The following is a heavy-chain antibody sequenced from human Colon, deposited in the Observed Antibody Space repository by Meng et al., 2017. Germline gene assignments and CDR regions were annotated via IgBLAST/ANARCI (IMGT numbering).Heavy chain of an antibody. CDR3: AKGRVVNSNAFDP. CDR2: ITGSGDST. D-gene: IGHD2/OR15-2a*01. V-gene: IGHV3-23*04. Sequence: LGGSGGGIVQPGGSLRLSCAASGFTFSTYVMAWVRQAPGKGLQWVSRITGSGDSTYYADSVRGRFTISRDNSKNTLYLQMNSLRVEDTALYYCAKGRVVNSNAFDPWGQGTLVTVSS. CDR1: GFTFSTYV. J-gene: IGHJ5*02.